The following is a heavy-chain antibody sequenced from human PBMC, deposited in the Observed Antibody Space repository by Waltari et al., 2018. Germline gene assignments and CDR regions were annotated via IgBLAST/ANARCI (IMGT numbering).Heavy chain of an antibody. V-gene: IGHV3-9*01. D-gene: IGHD3-22*01. Sequence: EVQLVESGGGLVQPGRSLRLSCAASGFTFDDYAMHWFRQAPGQCLEWVSGISWNSGSIGYADSGKGRFTISRDNAKNSLYLQMNSLRAEDTALYYCAKGPQGRYYDSSGSSYWYFDLWGRGTLVTVSS. CDR2: ISWNSGSI. CDR1: GFTFDDYA. J-gene: IGHJ2*01. CDR3: AKGPQGRYYDSSGSSYWYFDL.